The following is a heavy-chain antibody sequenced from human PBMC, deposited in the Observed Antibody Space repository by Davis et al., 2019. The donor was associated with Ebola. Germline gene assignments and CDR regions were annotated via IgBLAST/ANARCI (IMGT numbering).Heavy chain of an antibody. J-gene: IGHJ6*03. D-gene: IGHD3-3*01. V-gene: IGHV3-7*03. CDR2: IKQDGSEK. CDR3: ARADFGVVIIYYYYYMDV. Sequence: PGGSLRLSCAASGFTFSSYWMSWVRQAPGKGLEWVANIKQDGSEKYYVDSVKGRFTISRDNAKNSLYLQMNSLRAEDTAVYYCARADFGVVIIYYYYYMDVWGKGTTVTVSS. CDR1: GFTFSSYW.